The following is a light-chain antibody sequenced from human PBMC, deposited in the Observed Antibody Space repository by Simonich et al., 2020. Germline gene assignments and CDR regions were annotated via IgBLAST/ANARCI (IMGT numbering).Light chain of an antibody. V-gene: IGLV2-14*01. CDR2: DVS. Sequence: QSALTQPASVSGSPGQSITISCTGTSSDVGGYNYVSWYQQHPGKAPKLMIYDVSKRPSGGSNLFSGSKSGNTASLTISGLQAEDEADYYCSSYTSSSTLFGGGTKLTVL. J-gene: IGLJ3*02. CDR3: SSYTSSSTL. CDR1: SSDVGGYNY.